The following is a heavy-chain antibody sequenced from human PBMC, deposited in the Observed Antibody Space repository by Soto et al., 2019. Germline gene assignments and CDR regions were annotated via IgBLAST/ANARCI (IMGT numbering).Heavy chain of an antibody. CDR2: IYYSGST. CDR3: ARFLVQFSVYCCGWYPGYFSF. Sequence: SETLSLICTVSGGSVSSGSYYWSWIRQPPGKGLEWIGYIYYSGSTNYNPSLKSRVTISVDTSKNQFSLKLSSVTAADTAVYYCARFLVQFSVYCCGWYPGYFSFWDRGTPVPVSS. V-gene: IGHV4-61*01. J-gene: IGHJ1*01. D-gene: IGHD6-13*01. CDR1: GGSVSSGSYY.